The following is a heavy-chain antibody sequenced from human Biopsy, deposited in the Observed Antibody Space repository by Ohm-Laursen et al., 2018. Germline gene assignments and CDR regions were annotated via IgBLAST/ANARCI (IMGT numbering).Heavy chain of an antibody. J-gene: IGHJ4*02. CDR1: GFTFSKYA. CDR2: VSGSGDST. V-gene: IGHV3-23*01. Sequence: SLRLSCAAFGFTFSKYAMNWVRQAPGKGLDWVSGVSGSGDSTYYADSVKGRFSISRDNSNNTLYLQMNSLRVDDTAVYYCAKTRGEARAAANFWGQGTLVTVSS. CDR3: AKTRGEARAAANF. D-gene: IGHD6-13*01.